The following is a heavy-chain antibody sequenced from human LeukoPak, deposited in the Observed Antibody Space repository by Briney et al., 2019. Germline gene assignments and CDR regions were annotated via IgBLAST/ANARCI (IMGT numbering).Heavy chain of an antibody. CDR2: IYYSGST. CDR1: GGSISSHY. CDR3: ARDQGERITMVRGVIIRGSLAMDV. D-gene: IGHD3-10*01. J-gene: IGHJ6*02. V-gene: IGHV4-59*11. Sequence: SETLSLTCTVSGGSISSHYWSWIRQPPGKGLEWIGYIYYSGSTNYNPSLKSRVTISVDTSKNQFSLKLSSVTAADTAVYYCARDQGERITMVRGVIIRGSLAMDVWGQGTTVTVSS.